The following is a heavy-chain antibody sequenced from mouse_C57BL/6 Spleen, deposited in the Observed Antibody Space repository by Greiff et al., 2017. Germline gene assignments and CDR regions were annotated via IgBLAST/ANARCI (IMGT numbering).Heavy chain of an antibody. Sequence: VQLQQSGAELVKPGASVKMSCKASGYTFTSYWITWVKQRPGQGLEWIGDIYPGSGSTNYNEKFKSKATLTVDTSSSTAYMQLSSLTSEDSAVYYCARYTYGSSYYAMDYWGQGTSVTVSS. V-gene: IGHV1-55*01. D-gene: IGHD1-1*01. CDR1: GYTFTSYW. J-gene: IGHJ4*01. CDR2: IYPGSGST. CDR3: ARYTYGSSYYAMDY.